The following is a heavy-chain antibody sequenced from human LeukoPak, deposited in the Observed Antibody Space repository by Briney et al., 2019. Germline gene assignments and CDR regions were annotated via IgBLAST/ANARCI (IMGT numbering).Heavy chain of an antibody. CDR1: GFTFSSST. D-gene: IGHD2-15*01. V-gene: IGHV3-7*05. CDR3: AREDQPRGTFDY. CDR2: IKQDGSEK. J-gene: IGHJ4*02. Sequence: GGSLRLSCAASGFTFSSSTMNWVRQAPGKGLERVANIKQDGSEKYYVDSVKGRFTISRDNAKNSLYLQMNSLRAEDTALYYCAREDQPRGTFDYWGQGILVTVSS.